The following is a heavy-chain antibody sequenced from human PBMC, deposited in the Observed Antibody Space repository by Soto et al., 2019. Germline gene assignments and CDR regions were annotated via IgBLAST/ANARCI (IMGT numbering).Heavy chain of an antibody. Sequence: PGGSLRLSCSASVFMFSNCAMHWVRQAPGKGPEYVSAISSDGGDTFYADSVKARFTVSRDNNRNRLYLQMRSLRLEDTAIYYCAASTTTVISSYTSWGQGTRVTVSS. CDR2: ISSDGGDT. D-gene: IGHD4-4*01. CDR1: VFMFSNCA. J-gene: IGHJ4*02. V-gene: IGHV3-64D*06. CDR3: AASTTTVISSYTS.